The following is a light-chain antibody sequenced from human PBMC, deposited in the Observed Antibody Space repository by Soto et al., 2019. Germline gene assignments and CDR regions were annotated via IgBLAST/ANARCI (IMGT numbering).Light chain of an antibody. CDR1: QTVGRN. V-gene: IGKV3-15*01. CDR3: PQYNNWPRT. CDR2: GAS. J-gene: IGKJ4*01. Sequence: EIVMTQSPATLSVSPGETATLSCRASQTVGRNVAWYQQKPGQAPRLLIYGASTRATGIPASLSGRGSGTEFTLPISSLQSEDFAVYYCPQYNNWPRTFGGGTKVEL.